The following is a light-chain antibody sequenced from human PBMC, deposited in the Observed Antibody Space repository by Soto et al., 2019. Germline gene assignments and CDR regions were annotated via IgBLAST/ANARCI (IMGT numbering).Light chain of an antibody. V-gene: IGKV1-39*01. J-gene: IGKJ1*01. CDR1: RPVTNY. CDR2: AAS. CDR3: QQSYIAPWT. Sequence: DIQMTQSPSSLSESVGDRVTITCLASRPVTNYLSWYQQKPGKAPTLLIYAASRLQSGVPSRFSAGGSGTEFTLSINSLLSEDFATYYCQQSYIAPWTFGQGTKVDIK.